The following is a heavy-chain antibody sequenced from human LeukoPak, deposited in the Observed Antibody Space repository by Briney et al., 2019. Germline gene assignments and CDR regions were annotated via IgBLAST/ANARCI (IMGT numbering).Heavy chain of an antibody. CDR2: ISGLSSTI. CDR3: ARASPLRYSFDY. D-gene: IGHD3-9*01. CDR1: GFTFSSYW. Sequence: GGSLRLSCAASGFTFSSYWMHWVRQAPGKGLEWVSYISGLSSTIYYADSVKGRFTISRDNAKNSLYLQMNSLRAGDTAVYYCARASPLRYSFDYWGQGTLVTVSS. J-gene: IGHJ4*02. V-gene: IGHV3-48*04.